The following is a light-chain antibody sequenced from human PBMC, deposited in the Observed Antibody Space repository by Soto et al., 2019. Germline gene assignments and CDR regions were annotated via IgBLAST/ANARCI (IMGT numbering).Light chain of an antibody. Sequence: IVLTQFPGTLSLSPGETASLSCRASRNITIYLAWYQQKLGQPPRLLIYDVSNRATGIPARFSGSGSGTDFTLTVSSLEPEDFAPYYCQQRTNWPPNTFGLGTKLEMK. CDR2: DVS. J-gene: IGKJ2*01. CDR1: RNITIY. V-gene: IGKV3-11*01. CDR3: QQRTNWPPNT.